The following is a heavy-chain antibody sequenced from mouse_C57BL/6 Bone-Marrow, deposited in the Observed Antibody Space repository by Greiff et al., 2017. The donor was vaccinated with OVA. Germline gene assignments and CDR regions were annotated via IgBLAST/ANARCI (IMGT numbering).Heavy chain of an antibody. V-gene: IGHV1-69*01. CDR2: IDPSDSYT. D-gene: IGHD1-1*01. J-gene: IGHJ3*01. CDR1: GYTFTSYW. Sequence: VQLQQSGAELVMPGASVKLSCKASGYTFTSYWMHWVKQRPGQGLEWIGEIDPSDSYTNYNQKFKGKSTLTVDKSSSTAYMQLSSLTSEDSAVYYCARWGNYYGTPFAYWGQGTLVTVSA. CDR3: ARWGNYYGTPFAY.